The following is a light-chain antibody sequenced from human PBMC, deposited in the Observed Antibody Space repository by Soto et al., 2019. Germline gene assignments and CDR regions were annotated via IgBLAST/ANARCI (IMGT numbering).Light chain of an antibody. CDR3: QSYDSSLSGSL. CDR2: GNN. CDR1: SSNIGAGYD. J-gene: IGLJ3*02. Sequence: QAVVTQPPSVSGALGQRVTISCTGSSSNIGAGYDVHWYKQLPETAPKLLIYGNNNRPSGVPDRFSGSKSGTSASLAITGLQAEDEADYYCQSYDSSLSGSLFGGGTKLTVL. V-gene: IGLV1-40*01.